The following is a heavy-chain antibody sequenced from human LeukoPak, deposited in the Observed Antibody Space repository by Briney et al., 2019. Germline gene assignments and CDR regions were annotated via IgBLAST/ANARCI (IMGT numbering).Heavy chain of an antibody. V-gene: IGHV4-39*02. D-gene: IGHD1-26*01. J-gene: IGHJ4*02. CDR1: GGSISSSSYY. CDR2: IYYSGST. CDR3: ARDVGATPGYFDY. Sequence: SETLSLTCTVSGGSISSSSYYGGWIRQPPGKGLEWIGSIYYSGSTYYNPSLKSRVTISVDTSKNQFSLKLSSVTAADTAVYYCARDVGATPGYFDYWGQGTLVTVSS.